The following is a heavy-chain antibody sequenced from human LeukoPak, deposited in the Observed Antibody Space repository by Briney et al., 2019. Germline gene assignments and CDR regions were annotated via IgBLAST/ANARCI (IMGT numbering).Heavy chain of an antibody. CDR3: ARGMVTFDYYYYYYMDV. CDR1: GFTFSSYW. CDR2: IKQDGSEK. V-gene: IGHV3-7*01. Sequence: GGSLRLSCAASGFTFSSYWMSWVRQAPGKGLEWVANIKQDGSEKYYVDSVKGRFTISRDNAKNSLYLQMNSLRAEDTAVYYCARGMVTFDYYYYYYMDVWGKGTTVTVSS. J-gene: IGHJ6*03. D-gene: IGHD3-16*01.